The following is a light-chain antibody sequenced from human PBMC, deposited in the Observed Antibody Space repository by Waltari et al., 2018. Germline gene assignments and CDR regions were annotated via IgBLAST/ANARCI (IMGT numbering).Light chain of an antibody. J-gene: IGLJ3*02. CDR1: SGHSSNV. CDR3: QTGGHGTWV. CDR2: VNSDGSH. Sequence: QLALTQSPSASASLGASVTLTCTLNSGHSSNVVAWLHQQPEKGPRYLMKVNSDGSHSKGDDIPDRFSGSGSGAERYLTISSLQSEDEADYYCQTGGHGTWVFGGGTKLTVL. V-gene: IGLV4-69*02.